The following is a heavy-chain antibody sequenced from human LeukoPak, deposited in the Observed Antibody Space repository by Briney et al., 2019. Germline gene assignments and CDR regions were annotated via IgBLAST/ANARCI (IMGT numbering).Heavy chain of an antibody. CDR2: ITPSGGST. V-gene: IGHV1-46*01. Sequence: ASVKVSYKASGYTFTGYYMHWVRQAPGQGLEWLGLITPSGGSTWYAQKFQGRVTMTRDMSTSTDYMELSSLRSEDTAVYYCARDNSVGDYAWWFDPWGQGTLVTVSS. CDR3: ARDNSVGDYAWWFDP. J-gene: IGHJ5*02. CDR1: GYTFTGYY. D-gene: IGHD1-26*01.